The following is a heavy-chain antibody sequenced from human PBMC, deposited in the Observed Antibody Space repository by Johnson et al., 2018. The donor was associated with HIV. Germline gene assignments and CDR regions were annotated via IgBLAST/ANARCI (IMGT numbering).Heavy chain of an antibody. CDR3: AKESETYGGNIGFEHPFDI. V-gene: IGHV3-7*01. D-gene: IGHD4-23*01. J-gene: IGHJ3*02. CDR2: IKQDGSEK. Sequence: VQLVESGGGLVQPGGSLRLSCAASGFTFSSYWMSWVRQAPGKGLEWVANIKQDGSEKYYVDSLKGRFTISRDNAKNTLYLQMNSLRAEDTAVYYCAKESETYGGNIGFEHPFDIWGQGTMVTVSS. CDR1: GFTFSSYW.